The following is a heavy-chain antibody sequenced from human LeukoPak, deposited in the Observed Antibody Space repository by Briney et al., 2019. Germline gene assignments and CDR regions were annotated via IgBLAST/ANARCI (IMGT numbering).Heavy chain of an antibody. D-gene: IGHD3-22*01. CDR2: IYYSGST. V-gene: IGHV4-59*01. Sequence: PSETLSLTCTVSGGSISSYYWSWIRQPPGKGLEWIGYIYYSGSTNYNPSLKSRVTISVDTSKNKFSLELSSVTAADTAVYYCARSDYYDSSGYYSVDYWGQGTLVTVSS. J-gene: IGHJ4*02. CDR1: GGSISSYY. CDR3: ARSDYYDSSGYYSVDY.